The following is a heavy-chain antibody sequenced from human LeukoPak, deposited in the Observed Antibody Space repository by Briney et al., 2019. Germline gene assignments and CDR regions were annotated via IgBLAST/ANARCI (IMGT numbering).Heavy chain of an antibody. CDR2: ISGSGGST. Sequence: PGGSLRISCAASGFTFSSYAMSWVRQAPGKGLEWVSAISGSGGSTYYADSVKGRFTISRDNSKNTLYLQMNSLRAEDTAVYYCAKDRSQYYDFWSGYYSTYFDYWGQGTLVTVSS. CDR1: GFTFSSYA. D-gene: IGHD3-3*01. J-gene: IGHJ4*02. CDR3: AKDRSQYYDFWSGYYSTYFDY. V-gene: IGHV3-23*01.